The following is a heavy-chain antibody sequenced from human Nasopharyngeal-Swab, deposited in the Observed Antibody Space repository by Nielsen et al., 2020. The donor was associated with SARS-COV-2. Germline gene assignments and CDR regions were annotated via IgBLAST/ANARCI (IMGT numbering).Heavy chain of an antibody. CDR2: ISSSTYGGAP. Sequence: GGSLRLSCTTSGFTFGDYAMSWFRQAPGKGLEWVGFISSSTYGGAPEYAASVKGRFTISRDGAESIAYLQMNSLETEDTGVYYCARSVGSFYGQGAFDIWGQGTMVTVSS. D-gene: IGHD1-26*01. V-gene: IGHV3-49*01. J-gene: IGHJ3*02. CDR3: ARSVGSFYGQGAFDI. CDR1: GFTFGDYA.